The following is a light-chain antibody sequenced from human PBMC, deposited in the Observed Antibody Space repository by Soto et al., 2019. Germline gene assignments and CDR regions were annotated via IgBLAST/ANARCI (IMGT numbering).Light chain of an antibody. J-gene: IGKJ3*01. CDR1: QSVSSSY. Sequence: EIVLTQSPGTLSLSPGARATLSCRASQSVSSSYLAWYQQKPGQAPRLLIYGASSRATGIPARFSGSGSGTDFTLTISRLEPEDFAVYYWQQYGSAPPFAFVPGTKVDIK. CDR3: QQYGSAPPFA. V-gene: IGKV3-20*01. CDR2: GAS.